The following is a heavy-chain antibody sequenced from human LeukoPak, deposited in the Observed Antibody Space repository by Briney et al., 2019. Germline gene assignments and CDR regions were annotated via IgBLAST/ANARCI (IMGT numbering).Heavy chain of an antibody. CDR3: AKDRGYSSSSSLDY. CDR1: GFTFDDYA. CDR2: ISWNSGSI. V-gene: IGHV3-9*01. Sequence: GRSLRLSCAASGFTFDDYAMHWVRQAPGKGLEWVSGISWNSGSIGYADSVKGRFTISRDNAKNSLYLQMNSLRAEDTALYYCAKDRGYSSSSSLDYWGQGTLVTVSS. J-gene: IGHJ4*02. D-gene: IGHD6-13*01.